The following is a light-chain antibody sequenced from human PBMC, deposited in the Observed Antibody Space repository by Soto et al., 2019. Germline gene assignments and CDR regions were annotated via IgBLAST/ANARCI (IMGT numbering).Light chain of an antibody. CDR2: DVS. J-gene: IGLJ2*01. V-gene: IGLV2-14*01. CDR3: SSYTSSSTLCVV. Sequence: QAVVTQPASVSGSPGQSITISCTGTSSDVGGYNYVSWYQQHPGKAPKLMIYDVSNRPSGVSNRFSGSKSGNTASLTISGLQAEDEADYYCSSYTSSSTLCVVFGGGTKLTVL. CDR1: SSDVGGYNY.